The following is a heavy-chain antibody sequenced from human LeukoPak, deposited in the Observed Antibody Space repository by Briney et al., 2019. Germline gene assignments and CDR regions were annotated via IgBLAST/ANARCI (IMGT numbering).Heavy chain of an antibody. J-gene: IGHJ4*02. D-gene: IGHD3-22*01. Sequence: SETLSLTCTVPGGSISSSSYYWGWIRQPPGKGLEWIGSIYYSGSTYYNPSLKSRVTISVDKSKNQFSLKLSSVTAADTAVYYCARLRLFSWLYDSSGGPYFDYWGQGTLVTVSS. CDR3: ARLRLFSWLYDSSGGPYFDY. CDR2: IYYSGST. V-gene: IGHV4-39*07. CDR1: GGSISSSSYY.